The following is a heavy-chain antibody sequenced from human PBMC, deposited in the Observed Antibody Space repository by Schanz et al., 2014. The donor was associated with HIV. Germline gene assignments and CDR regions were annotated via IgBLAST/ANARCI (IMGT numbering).Heavy chain of an antibody. D-gene: IGHD4-17*01. Sequence: VQLVESGGGVVQPGRSLRLSCAASGFTFSNAWMNWVRQAPGKGLEWVSGISDTGVRTNYADSVKGRLTISRDNSENTLYLQMNSLRAEDTAVYYCAKSRGDSWPYGMDVWGQGTLVTVSS. CDR2: ISDTGVRT. CDR3: AKSRGDSWPYGMDV. J-gene: IGHJ6*02. CDR1: GFTFSNAW. V-gene: IGHV3-23*04.